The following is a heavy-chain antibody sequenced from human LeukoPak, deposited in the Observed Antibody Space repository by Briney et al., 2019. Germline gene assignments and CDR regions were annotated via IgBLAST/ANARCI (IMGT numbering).Heavy chain of an antibody. J-gene: IGHJ4*02. D-gene: IGHD6-25*01. CDR1: GGTFSNYA. Sequence: GASVKVSCKASGGTFSNYAISWVRQAPGQGLEWMGGIIPIFGTANYAQKFRGRVTITADKSTRTAYMELSSLRSEDTAVYYCAINKAAKSLDYWGQGTLVTVSS. V-gene: IGHV1-69*06. CDR3: AINKAAKSLDY. CDR2: IIPIFGTA.